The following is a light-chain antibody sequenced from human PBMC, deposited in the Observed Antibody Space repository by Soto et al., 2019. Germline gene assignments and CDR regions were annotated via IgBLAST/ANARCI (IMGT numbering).Light chain of an antibody. V-gene: IGKV1-16*02. CDR3: QQYHTYPWT. CDR2: AAS. J-gene: IGKJ1*01. Sequence: DIQMTQSPSSLSASVGDRVTITCRASQAISTYLAWFQQKPGNAPKSLIYAASSLQSGVSSKFGGSGSGTDFTLTITSLQPEDFATYYCQQYHTYPWTFGQGTKVEIK. CDR1: QAISTY.